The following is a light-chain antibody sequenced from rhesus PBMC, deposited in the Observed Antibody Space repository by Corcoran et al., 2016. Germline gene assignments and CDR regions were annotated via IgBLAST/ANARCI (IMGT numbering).Light chain of an antibody. Sequence: DIQMTQSPSSLSASVGDRVTVTCRASQGIKKELSWYQQKPGKAPTLLIYASATLQTGVSSRFSGSGSGTDFTLTISSLQPEDVATYYCLQDYPAPLTFGGGTKVEI. CDR1: QGIKKE. V-gene: IGKV1-94*01. CDR3: LQDYPAPLT. CDR2: ASA. J-gene: IGKJ4*01.